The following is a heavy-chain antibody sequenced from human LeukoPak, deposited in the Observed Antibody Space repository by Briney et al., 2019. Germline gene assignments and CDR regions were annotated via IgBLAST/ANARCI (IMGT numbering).Heavy chain of an antibody. Sequence: GGSLRLSCAASGFTFSSYGMHWVRQAPGQGLEWVAVIWYDGSNKYYGDSVKGRFTISRDNSKKTLYLQMNSLRVEDTAVYYCARGDGYNDAEYLQHLGQGTLVSDS. D-gene: IGHD5-24*01. V-gene: IGHV3-33*01. CDR2: IWYDGSNK. CDR1: GFTFSSYG. J-gene: IGHJ1*01. CDR3: ARGDGYNDAEYLQH.